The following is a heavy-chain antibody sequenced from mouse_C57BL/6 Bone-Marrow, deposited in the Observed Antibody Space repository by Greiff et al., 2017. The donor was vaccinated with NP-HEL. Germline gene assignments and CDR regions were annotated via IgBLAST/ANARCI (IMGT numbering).Heavy chain of an antibody. CDR1: EYEFPSHD. CDR2: INSDGGST. V-gene: IGHV5-2*01. CDR3: ARQGFYYSKPLRYY. Sequence: EVKLVESGGGLVQPGESLKLSCESNEYEFPSHDMSWVRKTPEKRLELVAAINSDGGSTYYPDTMERRFIISRDNTKKTLYLQMISLRSEDTALYYCARQGFYYSKPLRYYWGQGTTLTVSS. D-gene: IGHD2-5*01. J-gene: IGHJ2*01.